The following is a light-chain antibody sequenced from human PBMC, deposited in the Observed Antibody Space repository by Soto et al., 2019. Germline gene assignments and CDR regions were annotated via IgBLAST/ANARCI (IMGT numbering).Light chain of an antibody. J-gene: IGKJ1*01. CDR3: QQYGSSPGT. CDR2: GAS. V-gene: IGKV3-20*01. CDR1: QSVSSSY. Sequence: EIVLTQSPGTLSLSPGERATLSCRASQSVSSSYLAWYQQKPGQAPRLLIYGASSRATGLPDRFSGSGSGTDFTLTISRLAPEDFAVYYCQQYGSSPGTFGQGTKVEIK.